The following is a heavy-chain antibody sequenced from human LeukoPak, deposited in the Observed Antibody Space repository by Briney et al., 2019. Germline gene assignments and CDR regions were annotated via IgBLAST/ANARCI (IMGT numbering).Heavy chain of an antibody. CDR1: GFTFSSYG. Sequence: GGSLRLSCAASGFTFSSYGMHWVRQAPGKGLEWVAVISYDGSNKYYADSVKGRFTISRDNSKNTLYLQMNSLRAEDTAVYCCAKSYCSGGSCYHKAAFDIWGQGTMVTVSS. CDR2: ISYDGSNK. CDR3: AKSYCSGGSCYHKAAFDI. D-gene: IGHD2-15*01. V-gene: IGHV3-30*18. J-gene: IGHJ3*02.